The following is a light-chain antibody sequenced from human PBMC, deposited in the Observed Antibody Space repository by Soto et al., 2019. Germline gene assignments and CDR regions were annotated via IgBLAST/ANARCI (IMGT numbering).Light chain of an antibody. CDR2: EVG. CDR3: SSLAGNNNLV. V-gene: IGLV2-8*01. Sequence: QSALTQPPSASGSPGQSVTISCTGTSSDVGGYNYVSWYQQHPGQAPKLMISEVGKRPSGVPDRFSGSKSGNTASLTVSGLQAEDGADYYCSSLAGNNNLVFGGGTKLTVL. CDR1: SSDVGGYNY. J-gene: IGLJ2*01.